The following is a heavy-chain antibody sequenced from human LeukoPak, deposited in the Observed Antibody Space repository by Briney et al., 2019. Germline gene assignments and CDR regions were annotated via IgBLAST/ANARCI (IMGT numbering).Heavy chain of an antibody. Sequence: GASVKVSCKASGYTFTSYGISWVRQAPGQGLEWMGWISAYNGNTNYAQKLQGRVTMTTDTSTSTAYMELRNLRSDDTAVYYCARDPQRVLRFLEWPEYFQHWGQGTLVTVSS. V-gene: IGHV1-18*01. CDR1: GYTFTSYG. D-gene: IGHD3-3*01. CDR2: ISAYNGNT. J-gene: IGHJ1*01. CDR3: ARDPQRVLRFLEWPEYFQH.